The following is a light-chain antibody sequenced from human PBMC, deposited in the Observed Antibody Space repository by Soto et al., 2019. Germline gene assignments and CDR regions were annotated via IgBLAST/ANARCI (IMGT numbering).Light chain of an antibody. CDR1: RSNIGINF. CDR2: ENN. J-gene: IGLJ2*01. Sequence: QSVLTQPPSASGTPGQRVTISCSGSRSNIGINFVDWYQQVPGTAPKLLIYENNQRPSGVPDRFSGSKSGTSASLAISGLRSDDEADYYCQSADSSGIYPVVFGGGTKLTVL. CDR3: QSADSSGIYPVV. V-gene: IGLV1-47*01.